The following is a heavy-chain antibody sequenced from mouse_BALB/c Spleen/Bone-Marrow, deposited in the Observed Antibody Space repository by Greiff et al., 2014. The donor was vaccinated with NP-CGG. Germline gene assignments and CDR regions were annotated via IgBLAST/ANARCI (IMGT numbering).Heavy chain of an antibody. J-gene: IGHJ4*01. CDR1: GYTFTSYY. CDR3: ARDTMDY. V-gene: IGHV1S56*01. Sequence: LVESGASVGISCKASGYTFTSYYIHWVKQRPGQGLEWIGWIYPGNVNTKYNEKFKGKATLTADKSSGTAYMQLSSLTSEDSAVYFCARDTMDYWGQGTSVTVSS. CDR2: IYPGNVNT.